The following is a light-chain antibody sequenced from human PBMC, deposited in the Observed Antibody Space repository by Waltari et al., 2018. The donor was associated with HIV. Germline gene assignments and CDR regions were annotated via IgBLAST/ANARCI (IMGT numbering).Light chain of an antibody. CDR1: QSISAW. CDR2: KAS. J-gene: IGKJ2*01. CDR3: QQYSTYLFT. V-gene: IGKV1-5*03. Sequence: DIQMTQSPSTLSASVGDRVTITCRASQSISAWLAWYQRKPGKAPKLLIYKASSLESGVPSRFSGSGSGTEFTLTISSLQPDDFATYYCQQYSTYLFTFGQRTKLEIK.